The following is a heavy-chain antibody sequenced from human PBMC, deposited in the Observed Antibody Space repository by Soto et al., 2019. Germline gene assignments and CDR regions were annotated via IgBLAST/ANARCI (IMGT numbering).Heavy chain of an antibody. J-gene: IGHJ6*02. V-gene: IGHV4-59*01. D-gene: IGHD3-3*01. CDR1: GGSISSYY. CDR2: IYYSGST. CDR3: ARGPPYYDFWTRGYYGMDV. Sequence: QVQLQESGPGLVKPSETLSLTCTVSGGSISSYYWSWIRQPPGKGLEWIGYIYYSGSTNYNPSLKSRVTISVDTSKNQFSLKLSSVTAADTAVYYCARGPPYYDFWTRGYYGMDVWGQGTTVTVSS.